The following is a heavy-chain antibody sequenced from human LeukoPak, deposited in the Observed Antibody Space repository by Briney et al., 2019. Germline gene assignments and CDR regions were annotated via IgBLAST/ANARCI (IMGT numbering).Heavy chain of an antibody. CDR1: GYTFTSYG. V-gene: IGHV1-18*04. J-gene: IGHJ5*02. Sequence: ASVKVSCKASGYTFTSYGISWVRQAPGQGLEWMGWISAYNGNTNYAQKLQGRVTMTTDTSTSTAYMELRSLRSDDTAVYYCARDPVYTAMVSWFDPWGQGTLVTVSS. D-gene: IGHD5-18*01. CDR3: ARDPVYTAMVSWFDP. CDR2: ISAYNGNT.